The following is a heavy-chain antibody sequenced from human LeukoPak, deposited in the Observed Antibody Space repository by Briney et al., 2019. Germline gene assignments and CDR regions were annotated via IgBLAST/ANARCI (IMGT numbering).Heavy chain of an antibody. J-gene: IGHJ5*02. Sequence: SSETLSLTRTVSGGSISSSSYYWGWIRQPPGKGLEWIGSIYYSGSTYYNPSLKSRVTISVDTSKNQFSLKLSSVTAADTAVYYCARPALPDNWFDPWGQGTLDTVSS. CDR2: IYYSGST. CDR1: GGSISSSSYY. CDR3: ARPALPDNWFDP. V-gene: IGHV4-39*01. D-gene: IGHD1-14*01.